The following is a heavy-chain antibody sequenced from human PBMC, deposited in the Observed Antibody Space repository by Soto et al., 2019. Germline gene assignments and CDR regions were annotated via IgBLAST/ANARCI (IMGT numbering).Heavy chain of an antibody. D-gene: IGHD3-16*01. CDR1: GGSISSGVYY. CDR2: IYATGST. CDR3: ARGFADYCLDGNYVAMDV. J-gene: IGHJ6*04. Sequence: QVQLQESGPGLVKPSQTLSLTCTVSGGSISSGVYYWSWVRQHPGKGLEWIGYIYATGSTYYNPSIQSRLTVSIAPSKNHFSRKLTSMTVADTSVYYCARGFADYCLDGNYVAMDVWGEGTTVTVSS. V-gene: IGHV4-31*03.